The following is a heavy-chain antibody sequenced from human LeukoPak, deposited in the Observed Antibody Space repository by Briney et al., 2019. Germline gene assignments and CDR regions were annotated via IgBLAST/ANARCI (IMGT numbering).Heavy chain of an antibody. D-gene: IGHD4-17*01. CDR3: ARVNDYGDYVGYFQH. Sequence: GGSLRLSCAASGFTFSSYSMNWVRQAPGKGLEWVSSISSSSYIYYADSVKGRFTISRDNAKNSLYLQMNSLRAEDTAVYYCARVNDYGDYVGYFQHWGQGTLVTVSS. V-gene: IGHV3-21*01. J-gene: IGHJ1*01. CDR1: GFTFSSYS. CDR2: ISSSSYI.